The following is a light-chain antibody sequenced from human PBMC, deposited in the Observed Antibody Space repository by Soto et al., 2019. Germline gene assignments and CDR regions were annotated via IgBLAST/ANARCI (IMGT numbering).Light chain of an antibody. Sequence: QSVLTQPPSASGTPGQRVTISCSGSGSSIGTNTVNWYRQLPGTAPKLLIYGNNQRPSGVPDRFSGSKSGTSASLGISGLQAEDEADYYCAAWDGSLNNLLFGGGTQLTVL. V-gene: IGLV1-44*01. CDR1: GSSIGTNT. CDR2: GNN. J-gene: IGLJ3*02. CDR3: AAWDGSLNNLL.